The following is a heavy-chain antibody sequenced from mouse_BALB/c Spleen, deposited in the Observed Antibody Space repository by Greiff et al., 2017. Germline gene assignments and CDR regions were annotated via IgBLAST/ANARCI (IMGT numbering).Heavy chain of an antibody. CDR2: IYPGSGST. J-gene: IGHJ4*01. CDR1: GYTFTSYW. Sequence: LQQPGSELVRPGASVKLSCKASGYTFTSYWMHWVKQRPGQGLEWIGNIYPGSGSTNYDENFKCKSTLTLDTSSSTAYMQLSSLTSEDSAVYYSTAGYHPCNAMDYGGQGTSVTASS. CDR3: TAGYHPCNAMDY. V-gene: IGHV1S22*01. D-gene: IGHD5-1-1*01.